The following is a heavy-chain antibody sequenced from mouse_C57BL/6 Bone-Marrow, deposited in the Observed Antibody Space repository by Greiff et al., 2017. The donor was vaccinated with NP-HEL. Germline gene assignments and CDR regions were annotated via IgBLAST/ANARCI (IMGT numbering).Heavy chain of an antibody. V-gene: IGHV1-81*01. J-gene: IGHJ3*01. D-gene: IGHD1-1*01. CDR3: ARGVNCYKGAY. CDR1: GYTFTSYG. CDR2: IYPRSGTT. Sequence: QVQLQQSGAELARPGASVKLSCKASGYTFTSYGISWVKQRTGQGLEWIGEIYPRSGTTYYNEKFKGKATLTADKSSSTAYMELSSLTSEESEVDVRARGVNCYKGAYWGQGTLVTVSA.